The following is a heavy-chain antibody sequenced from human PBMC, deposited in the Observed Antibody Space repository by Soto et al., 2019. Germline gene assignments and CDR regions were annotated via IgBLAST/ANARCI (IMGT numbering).Heavy chain of an antibody. Sequence: QVQLVQSGAEVKKPAASVKVSCKASGHTFPSYVISWVRKAPAQGLEWMGWFSAYNGNTNYAQKLQGRVTMTTDTSTSTAYMELRSLRSDDTAVYYCARKEPAAMFDYWGQGTLVTVSS. CDR1: GHTFPSYV. D-gene: IGHD2-2*01. V-gene: IGHV1-18*01. CDR3: ARKEPAAMFDY. J-gene: IGHJ4*02. CDR2: FSAYNGNT.